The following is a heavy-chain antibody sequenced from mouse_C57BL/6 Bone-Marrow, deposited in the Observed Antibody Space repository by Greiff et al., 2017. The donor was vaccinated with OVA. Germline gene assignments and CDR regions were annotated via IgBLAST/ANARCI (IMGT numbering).Heavy chain of an antibody. CDR1: GFTFSSYG. Sequence: EVNLVESGGDLVKPGGSLKLSCAASGFTFSSYGMSWVRQTPDKRLEWVATISSGGSYTYYPDSVKGRFTISRDNAKNTLYLQMSSLKSEDTAMYYCARHSNFDYWGQGTTLTVSS. CDR3: ARHSNFDY. CDR2: ISSGGSYT. D-gene: IGHD1-1*01. V-gene: IGHV5-6*01. J-gene: IGHJ2*01.